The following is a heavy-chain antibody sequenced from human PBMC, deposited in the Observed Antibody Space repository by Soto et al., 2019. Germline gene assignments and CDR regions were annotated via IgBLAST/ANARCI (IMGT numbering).Heavy chain of an antibody. J-gene: IGHJ6*02. CDR3: ARLGSSSVLYYYYGMDV. CDR1: GYSFTSYW. V-gene: IGHV5-51*01. Sequence: GESLKISCKGSGYSFTSYWIGWARQMPGKGLEWMGIIYPGDSDTRYSPSFQGQVTISADKSISTAYLQWSSLKASDTAMYYCARLGSSSVLYYYYGMDVWGQGTTVTVSS. D-gene: IGHD6-6*01. CDR2: IYPGDSDT.